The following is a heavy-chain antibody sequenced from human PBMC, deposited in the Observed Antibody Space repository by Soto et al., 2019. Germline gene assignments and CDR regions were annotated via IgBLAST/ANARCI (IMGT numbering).Heavy chain of an antibody. Sequence: GGSLRLSCAASGFTFSNYGMHWVRQAPGKGLEWVAVISYDGSNKYYADSVKGRFTVSRDNSKNTLYLQMNSLRAEDTAVYYCARVGGYSYNFDYWGQGTLVTVSS. CDR2: ISYDGSNK. CDR3: ARVGGYSYNFDY. D-gene: IGHD5-18*01. J-gene: IGHJ4*02. V-gene: IGHV3-30*03. CDR1: GFTFSNYG.